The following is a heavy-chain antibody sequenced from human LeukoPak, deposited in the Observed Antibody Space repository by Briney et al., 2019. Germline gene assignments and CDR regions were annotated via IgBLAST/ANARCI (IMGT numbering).Heavy chain of an antibody. V-gene: IGHV4-30-2*01. Sequence: PSETLSLTCAVSGGSISSGGYSWSWIRQPPGKGLEWIGYIYHSGSTYYNPSLKSRVTISVDRSKNQFSLKLCSVTAADTAVYYCARGSTVRYCSSTSCYTNWFDPWGQGTLVTVSS. J-gene: IGHJ5*02. CDR2: IYHSGST. CDR3: ARGSTVRYCSSTSCYTNWFDP. CDR1: GGSISSGGYS. D-gene: IGHD2-2*02.